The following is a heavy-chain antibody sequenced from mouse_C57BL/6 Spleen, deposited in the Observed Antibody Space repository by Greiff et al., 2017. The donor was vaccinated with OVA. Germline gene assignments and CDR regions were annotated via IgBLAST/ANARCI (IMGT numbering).Heavy chain of an antibody. J-gene: IGHJ3*01. CDR3: ATSYGSRAWFAY. D-gene: IGHD1-1*01. V-gene: IGHV1-81*01. CDR1: GYTFTSYG. Sequence: QVQLQQSGAELARPGASVKLSCKASGYTFTSYGISWVKQRTGQGLEWIGEIYPRSGNTYYNEKFKGKATLTADKSSSTAYMELRSLTSEDSAVYFCATSYGSRAWFAYWGQGTLVTVSA. CDR2: IYPRSGNT.